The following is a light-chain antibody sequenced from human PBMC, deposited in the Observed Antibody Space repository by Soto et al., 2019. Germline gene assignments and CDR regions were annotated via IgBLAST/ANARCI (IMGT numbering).Light chain of an antibody. J-gene: IGKJ1*01. V-gene: IGKV1D-12*01. CDR1: QAISTW. Sequence: DIQMTQSPSSVSASVGDRVTITCRASQAISTWLAWYQQNPGKAPKLLIYSASNLQSGVPSRFSGSGSGTDCTLTISSLQPEDFATYYCQHANSFPRTFGQGTKVEIK. CDR2: SAS. CDR3: QHANSFPRT.